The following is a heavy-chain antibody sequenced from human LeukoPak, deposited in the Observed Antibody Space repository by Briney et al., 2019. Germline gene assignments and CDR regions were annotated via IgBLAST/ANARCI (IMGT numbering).Heavy chain of an antibody. CDR1: GFTFSSYA. CDR2: ISYDGSNK. J-gene: IGHJ4*02. D-gene: IGHD5-18*01. Sequence: GGSLRLSCAASGFTFSSYAMHWVRQAPGKGLEWVAVISYDGSNKYYADSVKGRFTISRDNSKNTLYLQMNSLRAEDTAVYYCAKEQLTSGYSFLTDYWGQGTLVTVSS. V-gene: IGHV3-30-3*01. CDR3: AKEQLTSGYSFLTDY.